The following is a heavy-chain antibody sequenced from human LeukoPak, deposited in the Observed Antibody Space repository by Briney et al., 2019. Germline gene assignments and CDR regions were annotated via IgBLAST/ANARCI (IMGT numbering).Heavy chain of an antibody. CDR1: GFTFSTYA. V-gene: IGHV3-30*04. J-gene: IGHJ4*02. Sequence: GRSLRLSCAAPGFTFSTYAMHWVRKAPGKGLKWVAVISYDGSIRNYADPVKGRFTISRDNSKNTLYLQMNSLRPEDAALYYCARATNPAMAGHFDYWGQGTLVTVSS. CDR2: ISYDGSIR. CDR3: ARATNPAMAGHFDY. D-gene: IGHD5-18*01.